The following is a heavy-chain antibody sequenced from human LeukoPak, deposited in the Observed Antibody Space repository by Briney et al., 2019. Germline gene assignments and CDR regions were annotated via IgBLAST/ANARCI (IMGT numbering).Heavy chain of an antibody. J-gene: IGHJ6*03. CDR1: VYTFTNYD. V-gene: IGHV1-8*03. Sequence: ASVTVSFKASVYTFTNYDINWVRQAAGQGLEWMGWMNPNSGNTGYAQKFQGRVTITRDTSINTAYMELTSLTSEDSAVYYCARGPSYSYYGAYHYYIDVWGKGTTVTVSS. CDR2: MNPNSGNT. CDR3: ARGPSYSYYGAYHYYIDV. D-gene: IGHD4-11*01.